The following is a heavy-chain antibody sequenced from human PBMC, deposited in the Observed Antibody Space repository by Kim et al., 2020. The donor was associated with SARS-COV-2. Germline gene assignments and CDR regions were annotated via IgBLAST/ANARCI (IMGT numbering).Heavy chain of an antibody. CDR2: IYYSGST. CDR1: GGSISSGGYY. J-gene: IGHJ3*02. Sequence: SETLSLTCTVSGGSISSGGYYWSWIRQHPGKGLEWIGYIYYSGSTYYNPSLKSRVTISVDTSKNQFSLKLSSVTAADTAVYYCARVIGRYCSSTSCYKVGAFDIWGQGTMVTVSS. CDR3: ARVIGRYCSSTSCYKVGAFDI. V-gene: IGHV4-31*03. D-gene: IGHD2-2*02.